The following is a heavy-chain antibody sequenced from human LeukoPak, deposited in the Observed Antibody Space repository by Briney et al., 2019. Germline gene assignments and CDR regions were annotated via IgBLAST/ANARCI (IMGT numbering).Heavy chain of an antibody. V-gene: IGHV3-20*04. CDR1: GFTFDDYG. CDR2: INWNGGST. Sequence: GGSLRLSCAASGFTFDDYGMSWVRQAPGKGLEWVSGINWNGGSTGYADSVKGRFTISRDNAKNSLYLQMNSLRAEDTALYYCAKVYGGARGVIDYYFQHWGQGTLVTVSS. D-gene: IGHD3-10*01. J-gene: IGHJ1*01. CDR3: AKVYGGARGVIDYYFQH.